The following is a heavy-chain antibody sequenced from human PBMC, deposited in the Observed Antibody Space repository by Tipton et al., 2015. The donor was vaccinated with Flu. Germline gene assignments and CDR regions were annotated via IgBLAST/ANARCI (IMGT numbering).Heavy chain of an antibody. CDR2: ISQDGNDK. CDR3: AAFCGGGCSIINY. Sequence: SLRLSCATSGFTFTNYWMSWIRQAPRKGLEWVAHISQDGNDKYYVDSVKGRFTISRDNAKTSLSLQMNSLRAEDTAIYYCAAFCGGGCSIINYWGQGTLVTVSS. D-gene: IGHD2-8*02. J-gene: IGHJ4*02. V-gene: IGHV3-7*03. CDR1: GFTFTNYW.